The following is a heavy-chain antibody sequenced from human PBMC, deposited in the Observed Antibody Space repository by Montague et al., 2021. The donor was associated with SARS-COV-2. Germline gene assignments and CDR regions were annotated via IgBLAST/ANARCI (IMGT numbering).Heavy chain of an antibody. CDR2: VSYRGST. J-gene: IGHJ4*02. Sequence: SETLSLTCSVSGGSMSSYHWVWIRQPPGKGLEWIGYVSYRGSTNYNLSLKSRVTISLDTSKNQFSLNLRSVTAADTAFYYCARVHYYTGYVDSWGQGTLVSVSS. D-gene: IGHD3-22*01. V-gene: IGHV4-59*01. CDR1: GGSMSSYH. CDR3: ARVHYYTGYVDS.